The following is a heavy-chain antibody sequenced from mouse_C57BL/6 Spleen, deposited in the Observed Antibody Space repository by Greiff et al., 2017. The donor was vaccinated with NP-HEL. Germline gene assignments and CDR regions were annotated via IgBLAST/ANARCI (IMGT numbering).Heavy chain of an antibody. J-gene: IGHJ2*01. V-gene: IGHV1-81*01. CDR1: GYTFTSYG. CDR3: ARVYSNYGVY. Sequence: QVQLQQSGAELARPGASVKLSCTASGYTFTSYGISWVKQRTGQGLEWIGEIYTRSGNTYYNEKFKGKATLTEDKSSSTVYMELRSLTSEDSAVYFCARVYSNYGVYWGQGTTLTVSS. CDR2: IYTRSGNT. D-gene: IGHD2-5*01.